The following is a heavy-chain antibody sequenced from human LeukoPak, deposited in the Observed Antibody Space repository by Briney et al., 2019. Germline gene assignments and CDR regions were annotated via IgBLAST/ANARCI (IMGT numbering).Heavy chain of an antibody. Sequence: GGSLRLSCAASGFIFSDYSMDWVRQAPGRGLEWLSYIGLDSGFTSYADSVKGRFTISSDTARNSLYLHLNSLRAEDTALYFCARDHNWAFDSWGQGTLVTVSS. D-gene: IGHD1-20*01. J-gene: IGHJ4*02. V-gene: IGHV3-21*05. CDR1: GFIFSDYS. CDR2: IGLDSGFT. CDR3: ARDHNWAFDS.